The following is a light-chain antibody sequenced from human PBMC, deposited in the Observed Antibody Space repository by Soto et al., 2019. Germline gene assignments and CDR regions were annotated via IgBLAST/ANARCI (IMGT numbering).Light chain of an antibody. J-gene: IGKJ3*01. CDR1: QGISSW. Sequence: TQSPSSVSASVGDRVTITCRASQGISSWLAWYQQKPGQAPRLLIFGASSRATGIPDRFSGSGSGTDFTLTISKLEPEDFAVYYCLQYGTSPLTFGPGTKVDIK. CDR2: GAS. CDR3: LQYGTSPLT. V-gene: IGKV3-20*01.